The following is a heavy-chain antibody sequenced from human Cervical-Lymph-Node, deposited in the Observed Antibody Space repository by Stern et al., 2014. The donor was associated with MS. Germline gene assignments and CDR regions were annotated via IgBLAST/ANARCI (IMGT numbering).Heavy chain of an antibody. V-gene: IGHV3-21*01. CDR2: ISSNSSYI. J-gene: IGHJ6*02. CDR1: GFTFSSYT. D-gene: IGHD3-10*01. Sequence: EVQLVESGGGLVKPGGSLRLSCAASGFTFSSYTMNWVRQAPGKGLEWVSSISSNSSYIYYADSVKGRFTISRDDAKNSLYLQMNSLTAEDTAVYYCARVRGVKLFYYYGLDVWGQGTTVTISS. CDR3: ARVRGVKLFYYYGLDV.